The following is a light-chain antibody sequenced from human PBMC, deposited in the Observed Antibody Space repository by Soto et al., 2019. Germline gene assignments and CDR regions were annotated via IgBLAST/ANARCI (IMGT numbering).Light chain of an antibody. CDR3: QSYDSNLSGSV. V-gene: IGLV2-14*03. Sequence: QSALTQPASVSGSPGQSITISCSGTSSDIGSYNHVAWYQQFPGKSPKLMIYAVSDRPSGVPDRFSGSKSDTSASLAITGLQADDEADYYCQSYDSNLSGSVFGTGTKVTVL. CDR1: SSDIGSYNH. J-gene: IGLJ1*01. CDR2: AVS.